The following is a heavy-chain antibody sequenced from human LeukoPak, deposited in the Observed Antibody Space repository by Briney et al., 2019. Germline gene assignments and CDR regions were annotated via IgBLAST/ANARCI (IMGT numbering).Heavy chain of an antibody. D-gene: IGHD3-22*01. V-gene: IGHV4-59*01. CDR1: GGSISSYY. Sequence: SETLSLTCTVSGGSISSYYWSWIRQPPGKGLEWIGYIYYSGSTNYNPSLKSRVTISVDTSKNQFSLKLSSVTAADTAVYYCARDTLDYYDSSGYGRGYYYYGMDVWGQGTTVTVSS. CDR2: IYYSGST. J-gene: IGHJ6*02. CDR3: ARDTLDYYDSSGYGRGYYYYGMDV.